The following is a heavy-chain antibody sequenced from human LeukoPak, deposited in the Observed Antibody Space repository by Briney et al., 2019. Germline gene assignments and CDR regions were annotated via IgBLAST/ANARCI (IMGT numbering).Heavy chain of an antibody. Sequence: GGSLRLSCAASGFTFSSYGMHRVRQAPGKGLEWVAFIRYDGSNKYYADSVKGRFTISRDNSKNTLYLQMNSLRAEDTAVYYCAKDQLRYFDWLYLFDYWGQGTLVTVSS. V-gene: IGHV3-30*02. J-gene: IGHJ4*02. CDR2: IRYDGSNK. CDR3: AKDQLRYFDWLYLFDY. D-gene: IGHD3-9*01. CDR1: GFTFSSYG.